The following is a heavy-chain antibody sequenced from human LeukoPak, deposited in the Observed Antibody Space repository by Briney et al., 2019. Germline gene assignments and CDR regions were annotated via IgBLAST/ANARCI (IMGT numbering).Heavy chain of an antibody. CDR2: ISSSSSYI. D-gene: IGHD3-3*01. CDR1: GFTFSSYS. J-gene: IGHJ6*02. CDR3: ARDYDFWSGYYTIYYGMDV. V-gene: IGHV3-21*01. Sequence: GGSLRLSCAASGFTFSSYSMNWVRQAPGKGLEWVSSISSSSSYIYYADSVKGRFTISRDNAKNTLYLQMNSLRAEGTAVYYCARDYDFWSGYYTIYYGMDVWGQGTTVTVSS.